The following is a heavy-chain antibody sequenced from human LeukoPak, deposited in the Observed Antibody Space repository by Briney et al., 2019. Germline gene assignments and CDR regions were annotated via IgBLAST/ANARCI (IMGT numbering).Heavy chain of an antibody. J-gene: IGHJ4*02. Sequence: GGSLRLPCAASGNCWMHWVRQAPGKGLVWVSHINSDGSWTGYADSVKGRFTISKDNAKNTVYLQMNNLRAEDTAVYYCVSFYETYWGRGTLVTVSS. CDR2: INSDGSWT. V-gene: IGHV3-74*01. D-gene: IGHD2-2*01. CDR1: GNCW. CDR3: VSFYETY.